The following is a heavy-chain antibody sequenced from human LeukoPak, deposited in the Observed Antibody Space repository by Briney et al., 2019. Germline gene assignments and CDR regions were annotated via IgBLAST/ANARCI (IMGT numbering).Heavy chain of an antibody. CDR1: GYTFTSYD. V-gene: IGHV1-8*01. D-gene: IGHD1-7*01. Sequence: ASVKVSCKASGYTFTSYDINWVRQATGQGLEWMGWMNPNSGNTGYAQKFQGRVTMTRNTSITTAYMELNSLRSEDTAVYYCARDPAWNYNSAYYFDYWGQGALVTVSS. CDR2: MNPNSGNT. CDR3: ARDPAWNYNSAYYFDY. J-gene: IGHJ4*02.